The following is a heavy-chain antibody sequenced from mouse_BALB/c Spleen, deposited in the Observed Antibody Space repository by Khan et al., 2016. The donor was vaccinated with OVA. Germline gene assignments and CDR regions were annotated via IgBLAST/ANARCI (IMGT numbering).Heavy chain of an antibody. D-gene: IGHD2-10*01. V-gene: IGHV3-6*02. CDR3: ASSYCDRGVAY. CDR1: DYSITSGYY. Sequence: EVQLVESGPGLVKPSQSLSLTCSVTDYSITSGYYWNWIRQFPGNKLECMAYINYDGNINYNPSLKNRISITRDTSKNQFFLKLDSVTTEDTATYYCASSYCDRGVAYWGQGTLVTVSA. CDR2: INYDGNI. J-gene: IGHJ3*01.